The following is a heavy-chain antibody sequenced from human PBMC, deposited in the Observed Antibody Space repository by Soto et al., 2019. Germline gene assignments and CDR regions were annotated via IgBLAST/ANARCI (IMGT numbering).Heavy chain of an antibody. D-gene: IGHD6-19*01. V-gene: IGHV1-46*01. CDR3: ARDHHSSGWPNYYFGMDV. J-gene: IGHJ6*02. CDR1: GSTFTSYY. Sequence: ASVKVSCKASGSTFTSYYMHWVRQAPGQGREWMGISNPSGGSTSYAQKFQGSVTMTRDTSTSTVYMELSSLRSEDTAVYYCARDHHSSGWPNYYFGMDVWGQGTTVTVSS. CDR2: SNPSGGST.